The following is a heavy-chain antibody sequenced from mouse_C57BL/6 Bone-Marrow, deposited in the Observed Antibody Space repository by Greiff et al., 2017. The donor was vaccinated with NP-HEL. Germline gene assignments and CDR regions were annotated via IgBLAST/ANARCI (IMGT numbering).Heavy chain of an antibody. V-gene: IGHV7-3*01. J-gene: IGHJ4*01. CDR2: IRNKANGYTI. CDR1: GFTFTDYY. D-gene: IGHD2-4*01. CDR3: ARSIYYDYADDPFYGMDY. Sequence: EVKLEESGGGLVQPGGSLSLSCAASGFTFTDYYMSWVRQPPGKALEWVGFIRNKANGYTIEYSASVKGRVTISRDNSQSILYLQMNALRAEDSATYYCARSIYYDYADDPFYGMDYWGQGTSVTVSS.